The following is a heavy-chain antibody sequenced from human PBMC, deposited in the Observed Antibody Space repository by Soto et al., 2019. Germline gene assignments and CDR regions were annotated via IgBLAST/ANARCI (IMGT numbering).Heavy chain of an antibody. CDR1: GFTFSNYW. Sequence: EVQLVESGGGLVQPGGSRFPSCEASGFTFSNYWMAWVPQLQRRGLGWVSRIIGDGLYTTYADSVKGRFTISRDNAKNTVYLQMNSLRVEDTAVYYCARGILGSGTANDHWGQGTLVTVSS. CDR3: ARGILGSGTANDH. D-gene: IGHD3-10*01. J-gene: IGHJ4*02. CDR2: IIGDGLYT. V-gene: IGHV3-74*03.